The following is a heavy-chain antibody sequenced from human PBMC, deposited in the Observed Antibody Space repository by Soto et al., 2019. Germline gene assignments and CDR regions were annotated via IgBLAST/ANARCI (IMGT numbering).Heavy chain of an antibody. CDR1: GFTFSSYW. CDR2: INQDGSEK. Sequence: HPGGSLRLSCAASGFTFSSYWMSWVRQAPGKGLEWVANINQDGSEKWSVDSVKGRFTISRDNAKNSLFLQMNSLRAEDTAVYYCARLRTLDYWGQGTLVTVSS. V-gene: IGHV3-7*01. D-gene: IGHD3-16*01. CDR3: ARLRTLDY. J-gene: IGHJ4*02.